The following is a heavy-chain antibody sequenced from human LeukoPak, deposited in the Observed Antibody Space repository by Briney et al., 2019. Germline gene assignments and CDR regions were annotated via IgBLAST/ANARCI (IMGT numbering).Heavy chain of an antibody. J-gene: IGHJ4*02. CDR1: GFIFTSYG. CDR3: AKGPKQQLVGSRGHYFDS. Sequence: GGSLRLSCAASGFIFTSYGMNWVRQAPGKGLEWVSAISGSGVNTYYADSVKGRFTISRDNSKNTLHLQMNSLRAEDTAVYYCAKGPKQQLVGSRGHYFDSWGQGTLVTVSS. V-gene: IGHV3-23*01. CDR2: ISGSGVNT. D-gene: IGHD6-13*01.